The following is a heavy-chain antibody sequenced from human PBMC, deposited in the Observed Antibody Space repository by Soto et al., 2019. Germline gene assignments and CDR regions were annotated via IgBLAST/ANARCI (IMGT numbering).Heavy chain of an antibody. Sequence: PGGSLRLSCAASEFTFSSYAMSWVRQAPGKGLEWVSAISGSGDTTYYADSVKGRFTISRDNSKNTLYLQINSLRAEDTAVYYCARDRGSSWSYYYYGMDVWGQGTTVTVSS. CDR2: ISGSGDTT. CDR1: EFTFSSYA. J-gene: IGHJ6*02. CDR3: ARDRGSSWSYYYYGMDV. D-gene: IGHD6-13*01. V-gene: IGHV3-23*01.